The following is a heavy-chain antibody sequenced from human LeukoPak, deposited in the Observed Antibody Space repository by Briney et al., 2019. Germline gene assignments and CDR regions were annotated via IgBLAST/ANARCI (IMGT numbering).Heavy chain of an antibody. CDR1: GFSLGTSGVG. Sequence: SGPTLVNPPQPLTLTCTFSGFSLGTSGVGVGWIRQPPGKALEWLALIYWNDDKRYSPSLKSRLTISKDTAKNQVVLTMSNMDPVDTATYYCAHRLREWELDSGVFDYWGQGTLVTVSS. J-gene: IGHJ4*02. CDR3: AHRLREWELDSGVFDY. V-gene: IGHV2-5*01. D-gene: IGHD1-26*01. CDR2: IYWNDDK.